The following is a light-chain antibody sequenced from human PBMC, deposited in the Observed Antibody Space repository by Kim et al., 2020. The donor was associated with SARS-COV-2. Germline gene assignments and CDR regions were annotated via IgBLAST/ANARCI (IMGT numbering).Light chain of an antibody. J-gene: IGLJ3*02. CDR3: YSAADNSWV. CDR1: VVAKKY. Sequence: SYELTQPSSVSVSPGQTARITCSGDVVAKKYARWFQQKPGQAPVVVIYKDSERPSGIPERFSGSSSGTTVTLTISGAQVEDEADYYCYSAADNSWVFGGGTQLTVL. CDR2: KDS. V-gene: IGLV3-27*01.